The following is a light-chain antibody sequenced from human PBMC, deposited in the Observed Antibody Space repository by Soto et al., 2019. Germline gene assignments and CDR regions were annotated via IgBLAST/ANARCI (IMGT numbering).Light chain of an antibody. CDR2: EVS. Sequence: QSALTQPPSASGSPGQSVTISCTGTTSDVGGYNYVSWYQHHPGKAPKLRIYEVSKRPSGVPDRFSGSKSGNTASLTVSGLQAEDEADYYCSSYAGSNNFVVFGGGTKVTVL. V-gene: IGLV2-8*01. CDR1: TSDVGGYNY. CDR3: SSYAGSNNFVV. J-gene: IGLJ2*01.